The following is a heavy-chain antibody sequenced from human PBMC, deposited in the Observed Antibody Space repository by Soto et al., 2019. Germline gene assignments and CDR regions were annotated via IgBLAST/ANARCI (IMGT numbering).Heavy chain of an antibody. CDR3: VRDGTKTLRDWFDP. CDR2: IYATGTT. V-gene: IGHV4-4*07. D-gene: IGHD1-1*01. Sequence: PSETLSLTCTVSGASISSFYWSLIRKSAGKGLEWIGRIYATGTTDYNPSLKSRVMMSVDTSKKQFSLKLRSVTAADTAVYYCVRDGTKTLRDWFDPWGQGISVTVSS. CDR1: GASISSFY. J-gene: IGHJ5*02.